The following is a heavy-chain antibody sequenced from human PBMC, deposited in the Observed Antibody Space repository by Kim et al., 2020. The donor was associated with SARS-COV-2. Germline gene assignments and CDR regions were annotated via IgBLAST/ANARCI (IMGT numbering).Heavy chain of an antibody. D-gene: IGHD2-15*01. J-gene: IGHJ4*02. CDR3: ARSGWWYGTGGFDY. V-gene: IGHV4-39*07. Sequence: NPSLQSQVTISVDTAKNQFSLKLSSVTAADTAVYYCARSGWWYGTGGFDYCGQGTLVTVSS.